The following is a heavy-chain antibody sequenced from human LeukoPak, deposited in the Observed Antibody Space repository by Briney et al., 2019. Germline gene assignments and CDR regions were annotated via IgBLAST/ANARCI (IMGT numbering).Heavy chain of an antibody. CDR1: GYTFTSYG. D-gene: IGHD2-2*02. Sequence: GASVKVSCKASGYTFTSYGISWVRQAPGQGLEWMGWISAYNGNTNYAQKLQGRVTMTTDTSTSTACMELRSLRSDDTAVYYCARSVGYCSSTSCYTAHPDYWGQGTLVTVSS. CDR2: ISAYNGNT. V-gene: IGHV1-18*01. J-gene: IGHJ4*02. CDR3: ARSVGYCSSTSCYTAHPDY.